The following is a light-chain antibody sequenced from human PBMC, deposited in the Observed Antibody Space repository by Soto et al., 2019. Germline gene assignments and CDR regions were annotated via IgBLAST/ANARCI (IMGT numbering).Light chain of an antibody. Sequence: EIVLTQSPATLSLSPGERATLSCRASQSVSSYLALYQQKPGQAPRLLIYDASHRATGIPARFSGSGSGTDFTLTISRLEPEDFAVYYCQQRSNWPLTFGGWTKVEIK. CDR3: QQRSNWPLT. V-gene: IGKV3-11*01. CDR1: QSVSSY. J-gene: IGKJ4*01. CDR2: DAS.